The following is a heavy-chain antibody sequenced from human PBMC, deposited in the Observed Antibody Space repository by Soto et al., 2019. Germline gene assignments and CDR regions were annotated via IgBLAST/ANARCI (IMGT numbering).Heavy chain of an antibody. CDR2: ICNSCTT. J-gene: IGHJ6*03. V-gene: IGHV4-59*03. CDR3: AGGVSIVGSTRRLMDV. Sequence: QVQLQESGPTLVKPSETLSLTCTVSGGSIRSYCWTWIRPPPGEGLEWIGCICNSCTTNYNPSLIRRVAISIVSQKSQFSLQLSSVTVADTAFYYCAGGVSIVGSTRRLMDVWGKGTTVTVSS. CDR1: GGSIRSYC. D-gene: IGHD3-22*01.